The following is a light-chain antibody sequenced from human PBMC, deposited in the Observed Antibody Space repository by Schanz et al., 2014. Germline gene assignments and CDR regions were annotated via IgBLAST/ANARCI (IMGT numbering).Light chain of an antibody. CDR1: SSDVGGYNY. V-gene: IGLV2-8*01. CDR3: CSYAGSFNWV. J-gene: IGLJ3*02. CDR2: EVS. Sequence: QSALTQPASVSGSPGQSVTISCTGTSSDVGGYNYVSWYQQHPGKAPKLMIYEVSQRPSGVPDRFSGSKSGNTASLTVSGLQAEDEADYYCCSYAGSFNWVFGGGTKLTVL.